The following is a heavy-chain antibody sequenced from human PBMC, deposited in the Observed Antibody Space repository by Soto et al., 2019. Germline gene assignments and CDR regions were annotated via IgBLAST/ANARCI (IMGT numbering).Heavy chain of an antibody. D-gene: IGHD2-15*01. J-gene: IGHJ3*02. CDR3: ARGYCSGGGCFYTVTSDAFDI. CDR1: GGSISSHY. Sequence: PSETLSLTCTVSGGSISSHYWNWIRQPPGKGLEWIGDIYYSGATKYNPSLKSRVTISDETSKNQFSLKLSSVTAADTAVYYCARGYCSGGGCFYTVTSDAFDIWGQGTMVTVSS. CDR2: IYYSGAT. V-gene: IGHV4-59*11.